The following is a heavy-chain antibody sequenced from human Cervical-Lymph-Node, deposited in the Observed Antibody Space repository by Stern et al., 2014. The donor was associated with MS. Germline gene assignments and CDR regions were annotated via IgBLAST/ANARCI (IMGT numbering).Heavy chain of an antibody. CDR3: ARDRGTGSYGAPFDY. D-gene: IGHD5-18*01. Sequence: VQLVESGPGLVKPSETLSLTCTVSGGSISDNYWSWVRQPPGEGLEWLGYVFHSGLTYYNPSLKSRLTMSVDTSKNQFSLTLSSVTDADSAVYYCARDRGTGSYGAPFDYWGQGTVVTVSS. V-gene: IGHV4-59*01. J-gene: IGHJ4*02. CDR2: VFHSGLT. CDR1: GGSISDNY.